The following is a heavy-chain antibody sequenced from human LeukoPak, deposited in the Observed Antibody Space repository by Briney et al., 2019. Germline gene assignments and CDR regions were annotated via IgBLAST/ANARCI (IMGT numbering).Heavy chain of an antibody. J-gene: IGHJ3*02. Sequence: PGGSLRLSCAASGFTASKSWMSWVRQAPGKGLEWVGRIKSKSDGGTTDHAAPVKGRFTISRDDSKNTLNLQMNSLKTEDTAVYYCTTYNSRDAFDIWGQGTMVIVSS. CDR3: TTYNSRDAFDI. D-gene: IGHD2/OR15-2a*01. V-gene: IGHV3-15*01. CDR1: GFTASKSW. CDR2: IKSKSDGGTT.